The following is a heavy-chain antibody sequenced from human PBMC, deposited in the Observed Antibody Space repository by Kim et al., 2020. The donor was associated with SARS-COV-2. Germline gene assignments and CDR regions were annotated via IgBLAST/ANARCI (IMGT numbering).Heavy chain of an antibody. CDR2: IIPIFGTA. J-gene: IGHJ4*02. CDR3: ARQYYYDSSGYPYFDY. CDR1: GGTFSSYA. V-gene: IGHV1-69*13. Sequence: SVKVSCKASGGTFSSYAISWVRQAPGQGLEWMGGIIPIFGTANYAQKFQGRVTITADESTSTAYMELSSLRSEDTAVYYCARQYYYDSSGYPYFDYWGQGTLVTVSS. D-gene: IGHD3-22*01.